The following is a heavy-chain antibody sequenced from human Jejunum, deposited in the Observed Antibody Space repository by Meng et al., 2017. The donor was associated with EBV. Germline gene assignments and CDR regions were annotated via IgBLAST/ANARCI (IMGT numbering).Heavy chain of an antibody. CDR1: GESLSKYY. D-gene: IGHD2-8*01. V-gene: IGHV4-34*01. Sequence: QVQIQGWGAGLLKPSETLSLRCTVYGESLSKYYWSWIRQPPGKGPQWIGEMNHDGRANYNPSLKSRVTMSVDTSKNQVSLKLSSVTAADTAIYYCARLIVDPIDNWVDPWGQGTLCTVSS. CDR2: MNHDGRA. CDR3: ARLIVDPIDNWVDP. J-gene: IGHJ5*02.